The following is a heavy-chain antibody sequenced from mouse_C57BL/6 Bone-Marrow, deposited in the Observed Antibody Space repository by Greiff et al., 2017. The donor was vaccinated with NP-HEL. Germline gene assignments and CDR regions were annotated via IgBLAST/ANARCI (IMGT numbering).Heavy chain of an antibody. CDR2: INPSTGGT. CDR3: ARRRQRRLECYFDY. CDR1: GYSFTGYY. D-gene: IGHD3-2*02. J-gene: IGHJ2*01. Sequence: VQLQQSGPELVKPGASVKISCTASGYSFTGYYMNWVNQSPEKSLEWIGEINPSTGGTTYNQKFKAKATLTGDKSSSTAYLQLKSLTSEDAAVYYCARRRQRRLECYFDYWGQGTTLTVSS. V-gene: IGHV1-42*01.